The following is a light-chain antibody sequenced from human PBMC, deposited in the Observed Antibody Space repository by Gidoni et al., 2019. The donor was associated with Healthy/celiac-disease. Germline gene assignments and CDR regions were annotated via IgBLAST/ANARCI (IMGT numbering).Light chain of an antibody. J-gene: IGKJ1*01. CDR1: QSISSW. CDR2: DGT. V-gene: IGKV1-5*01. CDR3: QYDNSYPWT. Sequence: DIQVNQSPSTLSASVGDRVTITCRGSQSISSWLAWYQQKPGKAPKLLIYDGTILGSGVPSRFSGSGSGTESPITISSQPHDYFANYYYQYDNSYPWTFGQGTKVEIK.